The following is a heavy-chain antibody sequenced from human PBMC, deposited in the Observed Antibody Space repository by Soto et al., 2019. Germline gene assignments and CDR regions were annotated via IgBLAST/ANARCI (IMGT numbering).Heavy chain of an antibody. D-gene: IGHD6-6*01. J-gene: IGHJ5*02. CDR3: AKAMTSSSGGSNWFDP. CDR1: GFTFDDYA. V-gene: IGHV3-9*01. Sequence: LRLSCAASGFTFDDYAMHWVRQAPGKGLEWVSGISWNSGTIGYADSVKGRFTISRDNAKNSLYLQMSSLRTENTALYYCAKAMTSSSGGSNWFDPWGQGTLVTVSS. CDR2: ISWNSGTI.